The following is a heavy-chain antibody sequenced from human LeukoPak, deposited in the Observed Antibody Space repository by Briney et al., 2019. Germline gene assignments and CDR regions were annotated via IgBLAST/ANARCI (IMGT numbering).Heavy chain of an antibody. CDR1: LFTFCSYS. CDR2: ISASTTIL. CDR3: ARYNGNKFDY. D-gene: IGHD1-26*01. J-gene: IGHJ4*02. V-gene: IGHV3-48*01. Sequence: GGSLRLSCAPSLFTFCSYSMKWGREAPGTGLGGISYISASTTILFEADSVKGRFTISRDNANSSLYLQMSSLRAGDTAVYYCARYNGNKFDYWGQGTLVTVSS.